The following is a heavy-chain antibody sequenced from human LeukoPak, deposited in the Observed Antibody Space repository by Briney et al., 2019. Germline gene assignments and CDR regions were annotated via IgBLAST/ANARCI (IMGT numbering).Heavy chain of an antibody. D-gene: IGHD6-6*01. Sequence: GRSLRLSCAASGFTFSSYGMHWVRQAPGKGLEWVAVISYDGSNKYYADSVKGRFTISRDNSKNTLYLQMNSLRAEDTAVYYWAKGLAGSSKTGIDYWGQGTLVTVSS. J-gene: IGHJ4*02. CDR1: GFTFSSYG. V-gene: IGHV3-30*18. CDR2: ISYDGSNK. CDR3: AKGLAGSSKTGIDY.